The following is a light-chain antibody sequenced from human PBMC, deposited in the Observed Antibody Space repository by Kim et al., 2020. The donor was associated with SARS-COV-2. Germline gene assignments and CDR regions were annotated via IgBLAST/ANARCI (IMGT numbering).Light chain of an antibody. CDR1: QGSISN. J-gene: IGKJ1*01. CDR2: DAS. Sequence: ASIGNRVTISCRPGQGSISNVAWYQQKPGKVPNLLIYDASALQSEVPSRFRGTGSGTDFTLTISSLQPEYVATYYCQKCSGAPWTFGQGTKVDIK. CDR3: QKCSGAPWT. V-gene: IGKV1-27*01.